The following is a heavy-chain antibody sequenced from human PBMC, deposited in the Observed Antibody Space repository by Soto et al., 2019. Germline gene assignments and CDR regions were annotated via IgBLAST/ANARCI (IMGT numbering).Heavy chain of an antibody. CDR1: GFTFSDAW. J-gene: IGHJ3*02. Sequence: GGSLRLSCAASGFTFSDAWMSWVRQAPGKGLDWVSTISYSADKTFYADSVKGRFTISRDNSRDTLFLQMNSLRADDAAVYYCARRARTATTNWGAFDIWGQGTMVTVSS. V-gene: IGHV3-23*01. CDR2: ISYSADKT. D-gene: IGHD1-7*01. CDR3: ARRARTATTNWGAFDI.